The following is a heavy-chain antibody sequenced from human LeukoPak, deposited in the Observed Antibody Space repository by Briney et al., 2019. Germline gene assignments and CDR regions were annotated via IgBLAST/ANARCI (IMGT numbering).Heavy chain of an antibody. CDR1: GFTFSSYG. Sequence: SGRSLRLSCAASGFTFSSYGMHWVRQAPGKGLEWVAVISYDGSNKYYADSVKGRFTISRDNAKNSLYLQMNSLGAEDTAMYYCARGLTTVTSLASYWGQGTLVTVSS. D-gene: IGHD4-17*01. CDR3: ARGLTTVTSLASY. CDR2: ISYDGSNK. V-gene: IGHV3-30*03. J-gene: IGHJ4*02.